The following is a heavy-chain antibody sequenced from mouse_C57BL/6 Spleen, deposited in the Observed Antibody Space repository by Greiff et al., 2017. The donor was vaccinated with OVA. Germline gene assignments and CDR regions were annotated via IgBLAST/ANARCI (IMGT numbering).Heavy chain of an antibody. Sequence: QVTLKESGPGILQPSQTLSLTCSFSGFSLSTFGMGVGWIRQPSGKGLEWLAHIWWDDDKYYNPALKSRLPISKDTSKNPVFLKIANVDAAATATYYCARSADGPCFAYWGQGTLVTVSA. CDR2: IWWDDDK. V-gene: IGHV8-8*01. D-gene: IGHD1-1*01. CDR1: GFSLSTFGMG. J-gene: IGHJ3*01. CDR3: ARSADGPCFAY.